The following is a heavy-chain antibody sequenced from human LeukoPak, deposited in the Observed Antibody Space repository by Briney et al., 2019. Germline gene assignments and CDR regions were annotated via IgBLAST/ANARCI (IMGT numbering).Heavy chain of an antibody. CDR3: AIRRDKGDYSNYYYYYMDV. V-gene: IGHV1-58*01. CDR1: GFTFTSSA. J-gene: IGHJ6*03. CDR2: IVVGSGNT. Sequence: SVKVSCKASGFTFTSSAVQWVRQARGQRLKWIGWIVVGSGNTNYAQKFQGRVTITRDTSTSTAYMELSSLRSEDTAVYYCAIRRDKGDYSNYYYYYMDVWGKGTTVTVSS. D-gene: IGHD4-11*01.